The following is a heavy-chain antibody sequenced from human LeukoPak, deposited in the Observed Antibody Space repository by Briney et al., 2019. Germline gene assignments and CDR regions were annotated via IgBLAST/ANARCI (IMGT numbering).Heavy chain of an antibody. CDR2: INHSGST. CDR3: ARNSGGYKVDY. J-gene: IGHJ4*02. CDR1: GGSFSGYY. D-gene: IGHD3-22*01. V-gene: IGHV4-34*01. Sequence: SETLSLTCAVYGGSFSGYYWSWIPQPPGKGLEWIGEINHSGSTNYNPSLKSRVTISVDTSKSQFSLKLSSVTAADTAVYFCARNSGGYKVDYWGQGTLVTVSS.